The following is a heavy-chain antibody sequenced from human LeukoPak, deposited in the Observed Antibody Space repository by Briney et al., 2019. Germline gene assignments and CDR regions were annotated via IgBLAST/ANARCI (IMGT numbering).Heavy chain of an antibody. CDR3: AKGSSGYFADL. D-gene: IGHD3-22*01. CDR1: GFTFSSYE. CDR2: ISNDGGGT. V-gene: IGHV3-23*01. Sequence: PGGSLRLSCAASGFTFSSYEMNWVRQAPGKGLEWVSAISNDGGGTQYADFVEGRFTISRDNSKNTLFLQMSSLRAEDTALYCAKGSSGYFADLWGQGTLVTVSS. J-gene: IGHJ5*02.